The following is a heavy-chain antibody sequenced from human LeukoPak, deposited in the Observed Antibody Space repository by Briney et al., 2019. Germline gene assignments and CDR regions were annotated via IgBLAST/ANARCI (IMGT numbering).Heavy chain of an antibody. CDR1: GHSINSGYF. CDR3: ARAEGGLRFMGRGVTITSPDY. V-gene: IGHV4-38-2*01. J-gene: IGHJ4*02. D-gene: IGHD3-10*01. Sequence: SETLSLTCAVSGHSINSGYFWGWIRQPPGRGLEWTGSIFQSGTTYYNPSLKSRVTISLDTSKNHFALNLTSVTAADTAVYFCARAEGGLRFMGRGVTITSPDYWGQGTLVTVSS. CDR2: IFQSGTT.